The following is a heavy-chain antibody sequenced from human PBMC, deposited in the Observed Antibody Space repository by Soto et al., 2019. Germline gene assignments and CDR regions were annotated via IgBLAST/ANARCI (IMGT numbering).Heavy chain of an antibody. CDR3: ARDRLGGPWVPAANRTDYYYGMDV. CDR2: IWYDGSNK. V-gene: IGHV3-33*01. Sequence: GGSLRLSCAASGFTFSSYGMHWVRQAPGKGLEWVAVIWYDGSNKYYADSVKGRFTISRDNSKNTLYLQMNSLRAEDTAVYYCARDRLGGPWVPAANRTDYYYGMDVWGQGTTVTVSS. J-gene: IGHJ6*02. D-gene: IGHD2-2*01. CDR1: GFTFSSYG.